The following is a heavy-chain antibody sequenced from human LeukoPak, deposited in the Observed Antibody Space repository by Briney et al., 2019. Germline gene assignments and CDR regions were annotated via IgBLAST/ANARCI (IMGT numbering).Heavy chain of an antibody. D-gene: IGHD3-22*01. Sequence: SQTLSLTCTVSGGSISSGGYYWSWIRQHPGKGLEWIGYIYYSGSTYYNPSLKSRVTISVDTSKNQFSLKLSSVTAADTAVYYCARDHWGSSGLAAFDIWGQGTMVTVSS. J-gene: IGHJ3*02. CDR2: IYYSGST. CDR3: ARDHWGSSGLAAFDI. V-gene: IGHV4-31*03. CDR1: GGSISSGGYY.